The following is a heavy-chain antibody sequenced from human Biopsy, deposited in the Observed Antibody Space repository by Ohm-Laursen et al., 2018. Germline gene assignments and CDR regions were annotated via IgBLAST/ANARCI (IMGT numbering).Heavy chain of an antibody. CDR1: GFTFSDYA. D-gene: IGHD6-19*01. V-gene: IGHV3-30*18. CDR3: TKERRGWYSER. J-gene: IGHJ4*02. Sequence: SLRLSCTASGFTFSDYAMHWVRQAPGTGLAWVAIITHDGSKTYYADSVEGRFTISRDQFKSTVYLQLNSLRTEDAAIYYCTKERRGWYSERWGQGTLVTVSS. CDR2: ITHDGSKT.